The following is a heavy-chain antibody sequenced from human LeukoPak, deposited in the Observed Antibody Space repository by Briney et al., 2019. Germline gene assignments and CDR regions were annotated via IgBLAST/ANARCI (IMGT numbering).Heavy chain of an antibody. J-gene: IGHJ4*02. CDR3: ASWDCTNGVCFHTFDY. Sequence: ASVKVSCKASGGTFSSYGISWVRQAPGQGLEWMGWISAYNGNTNYAQKLQGRVTMTTDTSTSTAYMELRSLRSDDTAVYYCASWDCTNGVCFHTFDYWGQGTLVTVSS. D-gene: IGHD2-8*01. V-gene: IGHV1-18*01. CDR1: GGTFSSYG. CDR2: ISAYNGNT.